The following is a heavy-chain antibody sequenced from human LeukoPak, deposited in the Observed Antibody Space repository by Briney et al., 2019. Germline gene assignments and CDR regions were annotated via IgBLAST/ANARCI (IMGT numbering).Heavy chain of an antibody. V-gene: IGHV4-39*01. D-gene: IGHD2/OR15-2a*01. CDR1: GGSISSSSYY. Sequence: PSETLSLTCTVSGGSISSSSYYWGWIRQPPGKGLEWIGSIYYSGSTYYNPSLKSRVTISVDTSKNQFSLNLSSVTAADTAVYYCARHVSTIGESFFDYWGQGTLVTVSS. CDR2: IYYSGST. CDR3: ARHVSTIGESFFDY. J-gene: IGHJ4*02.